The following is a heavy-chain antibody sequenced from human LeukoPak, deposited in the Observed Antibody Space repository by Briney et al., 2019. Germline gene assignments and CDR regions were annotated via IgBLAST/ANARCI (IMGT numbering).Heavy chain of an antibody. CDR1: GFTFGSYA. D-gene: IGHD6-6*01. Sequence: GGFPRLSCAASGFTFGSYAMTWVRQAPGKGLEWVSAISGSAGSTYYADSVKGRFTISRDNSKNTLYLQMNSLRAEDTAVYYCAKGVAARQINCFDPWGQGTLVTVSS. J-gene: IGHJ5*02. CDR2: ISGSAGST. CDR3: AKGVAARQINCFDP. V-gene: IGHV3-23*01.